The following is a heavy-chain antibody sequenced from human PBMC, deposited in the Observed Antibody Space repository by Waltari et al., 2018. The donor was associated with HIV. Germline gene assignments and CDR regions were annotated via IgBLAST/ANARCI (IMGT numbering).Heavy chain of an antibody. V-gene: IGHV3-9*01. J-gene: IGHJ6*02. D-gene: IGHD2-21*01. CDR2: IRLNSDRK. CDR3: AKVMIYANYFYGMDV. CDR1: GFKFVDYG. Sequence: EARLVESGGGLVYPGRALRLSCLASGFKFVDYGMHGCRQAPGGRVEGVSGIRLNSDRKGNADFVKGRFTVSRDNAKNSLYVQMNSVTIEDTAVYDCAKVMIYANYFYGMDVWGQGTAVTVSS.